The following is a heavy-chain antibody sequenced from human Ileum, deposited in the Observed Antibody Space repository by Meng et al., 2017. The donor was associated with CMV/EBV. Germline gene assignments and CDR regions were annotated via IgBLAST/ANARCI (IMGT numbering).Heavy chain of an antibody. J-gene: IGHJ4*02. CDR2: INQDGSEK. V-gene: IGHV3-7*01. CDR1: GFTFSTYW. D-gene: IGHD1-26*01. CDR3: ATRWRGTGSYCLDY. Sequence: GESLKISCAASGFTFSTYWMSWVRQAPGEGLEWVANINQDGSEKNYVDSVKGRFTISRDNAKNSLFLHMNSLGAEDTAVYYCATRWRGTGSYCLDYWGQGTLVTVSS.